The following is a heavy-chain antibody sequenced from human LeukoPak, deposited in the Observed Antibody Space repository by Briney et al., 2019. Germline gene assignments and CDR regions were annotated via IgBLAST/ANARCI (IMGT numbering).Heavy chain of an antibody. Sequence: GASVKVSCKASGYTFTGHYMNWVRLAPGQGLEWTGWINPTGGTTYAQKFQDRVTMTRDTSINTAYMELSGLRSDDTAVYYCARDLGWSSSHWGQGTLVTVSS. CDR2: INPTGGT. D-gene: IGHD6-6*01. J-gene: IGHJ4*02. CDR1: GYTFTGHY. CDR3: ARDLGWSSSH. V-gene: IGHV1-2*02.